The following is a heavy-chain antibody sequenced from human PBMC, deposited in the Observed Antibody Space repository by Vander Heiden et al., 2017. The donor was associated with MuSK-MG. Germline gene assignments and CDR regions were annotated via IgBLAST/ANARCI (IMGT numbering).Heavy chain of an antibody. V-gene: IGHV3-21*01. Sequence: EVQLVESGGGLVKPGGSLRLSCSASGFTFSSYSMNWVRQAPGKGLEGVSSISSSSSYIYYADSVKGRFTISRDNAKNSLYLQMNSLRAEDTAVYYCARAEYSSSWYVPYYYYGRDGWGQGTTVTVSS. CDR1: GFTFSSYS. CDR2: ISSSSSYI. CDR3: ARAEYSSSWYVPYYYYGRDG. J-gene: IGHJ6*02. D-gene: IGHD6-13*01.